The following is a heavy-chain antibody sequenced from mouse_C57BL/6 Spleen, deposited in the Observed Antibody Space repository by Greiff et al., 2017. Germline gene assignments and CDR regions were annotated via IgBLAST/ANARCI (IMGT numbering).Heavy chain of an antibody. CDR1: GFTFSNYW. V-gene: IGHV6-3*01. CDR3: TGGYFDY. J-gene: IGHJ2*01. CDR2: IRLKSDNYAT. Sequence: EVKVVESGGGLVQPGGSMKLSCVASGFTFSNYWMNWVRQSPEKGLEWVAQIRLKSDNYATHSAESVKGRFTTSRDASKSSVYLQMNNLRAEDTGNYYFTGGYFDYWGQGTTLTVSS.